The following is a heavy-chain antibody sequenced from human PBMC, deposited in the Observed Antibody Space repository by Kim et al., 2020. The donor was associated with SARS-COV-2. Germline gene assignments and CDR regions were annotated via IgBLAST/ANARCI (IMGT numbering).Heavy chain of an antibody. J-gene: IGHJ4*02. D-gene: IGHD6-19*01. CDR2: IYYSGST. CDR1: GGSISSYY. V-gene: IGHV4-59*01. CDR3: ARVSGYSSGWYPY. Sequence: SETLSLTCTVSGGSISSYYWSWIRQPPGKGLEWIGYIYYSGSTNYNPSLKSRLTISVDTSKNQFSLKLSSVTAADTAVYYCARVSGYSSGWYPYWGQGTLVTVSS.